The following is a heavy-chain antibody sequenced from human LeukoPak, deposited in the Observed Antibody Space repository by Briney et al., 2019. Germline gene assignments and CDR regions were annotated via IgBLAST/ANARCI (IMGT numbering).Heavy chain of an antibody. D-gene: IGHD3-22*01. CDR2: ISSSGSTK. Sequence: GGSLRLSCGASGITFSSYSMNWVRQAPGKGLEWVSYISSSGSTKYYADSAKGRFTISRDNSKNTLYLQMNSLRREDTAEYYCARAEYDRSGSIYYYYGMDIWGQGTTVTVSS. V-gene: IGHV3-48*01. CDR1: GITFSSYS. CDR3: ARAEYDRSGSIYYYYGMDI. J-gene: IGHJ6*02.